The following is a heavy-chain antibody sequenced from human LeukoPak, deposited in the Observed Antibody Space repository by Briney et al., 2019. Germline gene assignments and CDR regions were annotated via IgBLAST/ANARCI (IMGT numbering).Heavy chain of an antibody. V-gene: IGHV1-2*02. CDR1: GYTLTKNH. J-gene: IGHJ3*01. CDR3: ARELGINAFDV. D-gene: IGHD7-27*01. Sequence: ASVKVSCKASGYTLTKNHLYWVRQAPGQGLEWMGWIDPKSGGTNFAQNFQGRLTMTRDTSINTAYMELTRLTSDDTTVYYCARELGINAFDVWGQGTMVTDSS. CDR2: IDPKSGGT.